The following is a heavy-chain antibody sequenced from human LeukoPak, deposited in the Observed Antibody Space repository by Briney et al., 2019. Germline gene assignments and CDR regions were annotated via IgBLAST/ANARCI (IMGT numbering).Heavy chain of an antibody. CDR2: INPKSDGT. Sequence: ASVKVSCKASGYIFTDYYMHWVRQAPGQGLEWMGWINPKSDGTNYAQKFQGRVTMTRDTSISTAYMELSRLRSDDTAVYYCARPLRTNYYGSGSSLLNYWGQGTLVTVSS. V-gene: IGHV1-2*02. CDR1: GYIFTDYY. CDR3: ARPLRTNYYGSGSSLLNY. D-gene: IGHD3-10*01. J-gene: IGHJ4*02.